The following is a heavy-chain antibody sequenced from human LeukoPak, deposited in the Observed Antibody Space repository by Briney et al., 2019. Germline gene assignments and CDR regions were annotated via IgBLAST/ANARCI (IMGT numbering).Heavy chain of an antibody. D-gene: IGHD1-26*01. J-gene: IGHJ4*02. CDR2: ISGSGGSA. V-gene: IGHV3-23*01. CDR1: GFTFSSHA. Sequence: GASLRLSCAASGFTFSSHAMSWVRQAPGKGLEWVSAISGSGGSAYYADSVKGRFTISRDNSKNTLYLQMNSLRAEDTAVYYCAKDQTAKVGATLDYWGQGTLVTVSS. CDR3: AKDQTAKVGATLDY.